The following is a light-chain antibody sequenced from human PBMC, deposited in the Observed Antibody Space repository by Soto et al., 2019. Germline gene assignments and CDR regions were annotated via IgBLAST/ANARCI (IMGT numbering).Light chain of an antibody. CDR1: SSNIGAGCE. CDR2: GNT. CDR3: QSYDSSLSASYV. V-gene: IGLV1-40*01. Sequence: QSVLTQPPSVSGAPGQRVTISCTGCSSNIGAGCEVHWYQHLPGKAPKLLIYGNTNRPSGVPDRFSGSKSGTSASLAITGFQAEDEADYYCQSYDSSLSASYVFGGGNKV. J-gene: IGLJ1*01.